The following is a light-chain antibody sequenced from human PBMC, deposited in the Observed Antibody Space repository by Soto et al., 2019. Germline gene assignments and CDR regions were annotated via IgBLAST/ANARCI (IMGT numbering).Light chain of an antibody. V-gene: IGKV3-20*01. CDR3: QQHRT. CDR1: QSVSNTY. CDR2: GAS. Sequence: EIVLTQSPGTLSLSPGERATLSCRASQSVSNTYLAWYQQKPGQAPRLLIYGASSRAAGIPDRFTGSGSGTEFTLTISRLEPEDFAVYFCQQHRTFGQGTKVDIK. J-gene: IGKJ1*01.